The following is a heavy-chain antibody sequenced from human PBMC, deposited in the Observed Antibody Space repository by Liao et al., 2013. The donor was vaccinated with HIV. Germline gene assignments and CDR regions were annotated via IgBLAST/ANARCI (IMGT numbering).Heavy chain of an antibody. CDR2: IFTGMSTTGTA. D-gene: IGHD1-26*01. CDR1: NGSISSYY. J-gene: IGHJ2*01. V-gene: IGHV4-4*07. Sequence: QVQLQESGPGLVKPSETLSLVCTVSNGSISSYYWTWIRQPAGRGLEWIGHIFTGMSTTGTANYNPSLKSRVSISADTSSNHVSLKLTSVTAADTAVYYCARVQWXPAPNWYSDLWGRGTLVIVSS. CDR3: ARVQWXPAPNWYSDL.